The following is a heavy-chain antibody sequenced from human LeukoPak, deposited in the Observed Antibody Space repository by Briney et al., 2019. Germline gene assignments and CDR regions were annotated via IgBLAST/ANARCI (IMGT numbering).Heavy chain of an antibody. Sequence: SETLSLTCTVSGDSINSLDLWSWVRQPPGKGLEWSGEMYLSGTTHSNPSVKSRVTISIDKSKNQFFLNLSSVTAADTAVYYCAGLVGRYSSGLYYYYFDYWGQGTLVTVSS. J-gene: IGHJ4*02. CDR1: GDSINSLDL. CDR3: AGLVGRYSSGLYYYYFDY. CDR2: MYLSGTT. V-gene: IGHV4-4*02. D-gene: IGHD3-22*01.